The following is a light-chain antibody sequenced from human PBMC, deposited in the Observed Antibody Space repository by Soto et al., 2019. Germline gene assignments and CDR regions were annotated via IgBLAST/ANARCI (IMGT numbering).Light chain of an antibody. J-gene: IGKJ4*01. CDR3: QQRSDWPST. V-gene: IGKV3-11*01. CDR2: DAS. CDR1: QSVSRY. Sequence: EIVLTQSPATLSLSPGERATISCRASQSVSRYLAWYQQKPGQAPRLLIYDASNRATGIPARFSGSGSGTDFTLTISRLEPEDFAVYYCQQRSDWPSTFGGGTKVQIK.